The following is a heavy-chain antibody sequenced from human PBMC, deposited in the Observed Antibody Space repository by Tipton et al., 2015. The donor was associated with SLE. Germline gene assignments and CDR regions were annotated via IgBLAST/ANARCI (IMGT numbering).Heavy chain of an antibody. D-gene: IGHD5-18*01. CDR3: ARVDTAMVGDYYFDY. V-gene: IGHV3-30*02. Sequence: SGFTFSSYGMHWVRQAPGKGLEWVAFIRYDGSNKYYADSVKGRFTISRDNSKNTLYLQMNSLRAEDTAVYYCARVDTAMVGDYYFDYWGQGTLVTVSS. CDR2: IRYDGSNK. CDR1: GFTFSSYG. J-gene: IGHJ4*02.